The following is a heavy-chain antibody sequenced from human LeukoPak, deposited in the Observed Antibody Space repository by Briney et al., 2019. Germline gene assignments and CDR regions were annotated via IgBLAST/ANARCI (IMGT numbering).Heavy chain of an antibody. CDR2: IRNSGADT. CDR1: GFTFSTYA. D-gene: IGHD1-26*01. V-gene: IGHV3-23*01. J-gene: IGHJ6*02. Sequence: PGESLRRSCAASGFTFSTYAMSWVRQAPGQGLEWVSTIRNSGADTYYLDSVKGRFTISRDNSKNTLYLQMYSLRAEDTAVYYCAKSRHGATYGLGLDVWGQGTTVTVSS. CDR3: AKSRHGATYGLGLDV.